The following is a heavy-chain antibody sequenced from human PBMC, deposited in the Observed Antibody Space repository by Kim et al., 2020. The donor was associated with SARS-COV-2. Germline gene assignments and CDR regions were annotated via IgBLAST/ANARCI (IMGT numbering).Heavy chain of an antibody. CDR2: TYYRSKWHN. D-gene: IGHD3-10*01. V-gene: IGHV6-1*01. Sequence: SQTLSLTCAISGDSVSSNSAAWNWIRQSPSRGLEWLGRTYYRSKWHNDYAVSVKSRITINPDTSKNQFSLQLNSVTPEDTAVYYCVGGMYYGSGSPSWYFDLWGRGTLVTVSS. J-gene: IGHJ2*01. CDR3: VGGMYYGSGSPSWYFDL. CDR1: GDSVSSNSAA.